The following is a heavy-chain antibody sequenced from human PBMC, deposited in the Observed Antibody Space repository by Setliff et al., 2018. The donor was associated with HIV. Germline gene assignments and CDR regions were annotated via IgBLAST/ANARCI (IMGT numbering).Heavy chain of an antibody. D-gene: IGHD6-13*01. CDR3: ARVGHSSSYHYYGMDV. CDR2: IIPMFGTG. CDR1: GGTFSSYG. Sequence: SVKVSCKASGGTFSSYGISWVRQAPGQGLEWMGGIIPMFGTGFYAQKFRDRVTITTDENRSTAYMELNSLRPEDTGVFYCARVGHSSSYHYYGMDVWGQGATVTVSS. J-gene: IGHJ6*02. V-gene: IGHV1-69*05.